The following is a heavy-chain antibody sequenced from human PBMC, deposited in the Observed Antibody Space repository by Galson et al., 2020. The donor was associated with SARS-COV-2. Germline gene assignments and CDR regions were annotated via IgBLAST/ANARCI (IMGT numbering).Heavy chain of an antibody. J-gene: IGHJ6*02. CDR1: GFTFSSYG. Sequence: GGSLRLSCAASGFTFSSYGMHWVRQAPGKGLEWVAVISHDGSNKYYADSVKGRFTISRDNSKNTLYLQMNSLTAEDTALYYCAKDKEIGTTSPFRYYYGMDVWGQGTAVTVSS. V-gene: IGHV3-30*18. CDR2: ISHDGSNK. D-gene: IGHD1-7*01. CDR3: AKDKEIGTTSPFRYYYGMDV.